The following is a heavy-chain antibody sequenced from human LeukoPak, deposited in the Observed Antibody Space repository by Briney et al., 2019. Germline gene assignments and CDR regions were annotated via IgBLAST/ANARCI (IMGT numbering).Heavy chain of an antibody. CDR1: GYTFTSYG. D-gene: IGHD5/OR15-5a*01. CDR3: VREVSTLFDY. Sequence: ASVKVSCKASGYTFTSYGISWVRQAPGEGLEWMGWISAYTGNTNYAQKLQGRVTMTTDTSTSTAYMELRSLRSDDTAVYYCVREVSTLFDYWGQGTLVTVSS. CDR2: ISAYTGNT. J-gene: IGHJ4*02. V-gene: IGHV1-18*01.